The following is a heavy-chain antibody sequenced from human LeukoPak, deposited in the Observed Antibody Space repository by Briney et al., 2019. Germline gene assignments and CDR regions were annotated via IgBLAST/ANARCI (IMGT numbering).Heavy chain of an antibody. Sequence: SETLSLTCTVSGGSISSYYWSWIRQPPGKGLKWIGRIYAGGSTYYNPSLKSRVTISVDTSKNQFSLKLSSVTAADTAVYYCARGVAPSIAAAGTILSFDYWGQGTLVTVSS. CDR2: IYAGGST. CDR3: ARGVAPSIAAAGTILSFDY. CDR1: GGSISSYY. J-gene: IGHJ4*02. D-gene: IGHD6-13*01. V-gene: IGHV4-4*08.